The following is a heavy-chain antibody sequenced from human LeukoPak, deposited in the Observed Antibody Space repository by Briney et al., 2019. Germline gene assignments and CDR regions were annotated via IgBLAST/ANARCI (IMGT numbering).Heavy chain of an antibody. CDR3: ARGSRDGYYDSSGYYPLEPSFFDY. J-gene: IGHJ4*02. Sequence: SETLSLTCAVSGGSISSGGYSWSWIRQPPGRGLEWIGYIYHSGSTYYNPSLKSRVTISVDTSKNQFSLKLSSVTAADTAVYYCARGSRDGYYDSSGYYPLEPSFFDYWGQGTLVTVSS. D-gene: IGHD3-22*01. V-gene: IGHV4-30-2*01. CDR1: GGSISSGGYS. CDR2: IYHSGST.